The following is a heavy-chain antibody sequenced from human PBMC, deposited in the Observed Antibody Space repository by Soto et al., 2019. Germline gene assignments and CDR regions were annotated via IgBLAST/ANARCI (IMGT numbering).Heavy chain of an antibody. CDR1: GFTFSSYS. Sequence: EVQLVESGGGLVKPGGSLRLSCAADGFTFSSYSMNWVLQAPGKGLEWVSSISSSSSYIYYADSVKGRFTISRDNAKNSLYLKMNSERAEDTAVNYCARDGGAGSGLYGGSYYYGMDVWGQGTTVTVSS. CDR3: ARDGGAGSGLYGGSYYYGMDV. D-gene: IGHD6-19*01. V-gene: IGHV3-21*01. J-gene: IGHJ6*02. CDR2: ISSSSSYI.